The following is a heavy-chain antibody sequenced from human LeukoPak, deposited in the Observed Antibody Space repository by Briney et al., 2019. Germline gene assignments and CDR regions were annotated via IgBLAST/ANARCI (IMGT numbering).Heavy chain of an antibody. D-gene: IGHD6-19*01. CDR2: ISAYNGNT. CDR1: GYTFTSYG. CDR3: AKDISAVAVRAGFLHG. V-gene: IGHV1-18*01. Sequence: ASVKVSCKASGYTFTSYGISWVRQAPGQGLEWMGWISAYNGNTNYAQKLQGRVTMTTDTSTSTAYMELRSLRSDDTAVYYCAKDISAVAVRAGFLHGRGQGTLVTVSS. J-gene: IGHJ4*02.